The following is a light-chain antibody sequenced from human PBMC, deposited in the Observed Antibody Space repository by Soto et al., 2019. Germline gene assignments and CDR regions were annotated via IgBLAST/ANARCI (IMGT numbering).Light chain of an antibody. CDR2: GAS. CDR3: QQYNNWPPIT. J-gene: IGKJ5*01. CDR1: QSVGSN. Sequence: EIVLTQSPGSLSLSAGERATLSCRASQSVGSNLAWYQQKPGQAPRLLIYGASSRDTGIPARFSGSGSGTEFTLTISSLQSEDFAVYYCQQYNNWPPITFGQGTRLEIK. V-gene: IGKV3-15*01.